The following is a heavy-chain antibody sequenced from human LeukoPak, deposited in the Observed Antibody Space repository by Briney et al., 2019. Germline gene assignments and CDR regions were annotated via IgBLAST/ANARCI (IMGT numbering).Heavy chain of an antibody. D-gene: IGHD5-24*01. J-gene: IGHJ4*02. Sequence: ASVKVSCKASGGTFSSYAINWVRQATGQGLEWMGWMNPNSGNTGYAQKFQGRVTMTRNTSISTAYMELSSLRSEDTAVYYCARDGYKTTNRAFDYWGQGTLVTVSS. CDR3: ARDGYKTTNRAFDY. CDR1: GGTFSSYA. CDR2: MNPNSGNT. V-gene: IGHV1-8*02.